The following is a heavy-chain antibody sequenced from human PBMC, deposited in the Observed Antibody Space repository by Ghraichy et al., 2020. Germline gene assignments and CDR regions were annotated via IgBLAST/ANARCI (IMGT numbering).Heavy chain of an antibody. CDR2: ISGSGGTT. D-gene: IGHD1-26*01. CDR3: AKAIVSGSLRIYYGMDV. V-gene: IGHV3-23*01. CDR1: GFTFSSYA. J-gene: IGHJ6*02. Sequence: GGSLRLSCAASGFTFSSYAMSWVRQAPGKGLEWVSVISGSGGTTQYADSVKGRFTISRDNSKNTLYLQMNSLRAEDTAVYYCAKAIVSGSLRIYYGMDVWGQGTTVTVSS.